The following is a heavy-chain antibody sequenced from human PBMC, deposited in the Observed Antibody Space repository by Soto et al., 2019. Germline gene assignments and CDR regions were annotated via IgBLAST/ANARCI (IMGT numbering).Heavy chain of an antibody. CDR3: ARARRDYYDSSGYNGLLNY. Sequence: SVKVSCKASGGTFSIYAISCVLQSPLQWLEWMGGIIPIFGTANYAQKFQGRVTITADESTSTAYMELSSLRSEDTAVYYCARARRDYYDSSGYNGLLNYWGQGTLVTVSS. D-gene: IGHD3-22*01. V-gene: IGHV1-69*13. CDR1: GGTFSIYA. J-gene: IGHJ4*02. CDR2: IIPIFGTA.